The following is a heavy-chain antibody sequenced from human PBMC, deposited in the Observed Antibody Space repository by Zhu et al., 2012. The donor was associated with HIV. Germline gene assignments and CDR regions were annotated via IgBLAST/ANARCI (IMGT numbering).Heavy chain of an antibody. J-gene: IGHJ4*02. D-gene: IGHD3-22*01. V-gene: IGHV4-38-2*02. CDR1: GYSISSGYY. CDR2: IYHSGST. Sequence: QVQLQESGPGLVKPSETLSLTCAVSGYSISSGYYWGWIRQPPGKGLEWIGSIYHSGSTYYNPSLKSRVTISVDTSKNQFSLKLSSVTAADTAVYYCARDARYYYDSSGYSNWGQGTLVTVSS. CDR3: ARDARYYYDSSGYSN.